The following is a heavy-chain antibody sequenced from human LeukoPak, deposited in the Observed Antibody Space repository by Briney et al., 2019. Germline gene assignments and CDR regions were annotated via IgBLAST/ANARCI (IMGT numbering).Heavy chain of an antibody. J-gene: IGHJ4*02. CDR2: IYYSGST. V-gene: IGHV4-59*01. Sequence: SETLSLTCTVSGGSISSYYWSWIRQPPGKGLEWIGYIYYSGSTNYNPSLKSRVTISVDTSKSQFSLRLSSVTAADTAVYYCARASCSGGSCYVDYWGQGTLVTVSS. D-gene: IGHD2-15*01. CDR3: ARASCSGGSCYVDY. CDR1: GGSISSYY.